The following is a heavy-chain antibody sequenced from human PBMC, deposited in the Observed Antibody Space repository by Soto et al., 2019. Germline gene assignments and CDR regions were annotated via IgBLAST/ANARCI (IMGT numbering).Heavy chain of an antibody. D-gene: IGHD4-17*01. CDR1: GFTFSSYG. Sequence: HPGGSLRLSCAASGFTFSSYGMHWVRQAPGKGLEWVAVISYDGSNKYYADSVKGRFTVSRDNARNSLYLQMNSLRDEDTAVYYCARDLIRSEGWYFGLWGRGTLVTVSS. CDR2: ISYDGSNK. V-gene: IGHV3-30*03. CDR3: ARDLIRSEGWYFGL. J-gene: IGHJ2*01.